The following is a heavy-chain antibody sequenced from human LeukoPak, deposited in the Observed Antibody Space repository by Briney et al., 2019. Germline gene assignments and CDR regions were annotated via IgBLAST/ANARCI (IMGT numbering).Heavy chain of an antibody. CDR2: IRYDGSNK. V-gene: IGHV3-30*02. Sequence: GGSLRLSCAASGFTFSSYGMHWVRQAPGKGLEWVAFIRYDGSNKYYADSVKGRFTISRDNSKNTLCLQMNSLRAEDTAVYYCAKYYDSSGYYEFDYWGQGTLVTVSS. J-gene: IGHJ4*02. CDR3: AKYYDSSGYYEFDY. D-gene: IGHD3-22*01. CDR1: GFTFSSYG.